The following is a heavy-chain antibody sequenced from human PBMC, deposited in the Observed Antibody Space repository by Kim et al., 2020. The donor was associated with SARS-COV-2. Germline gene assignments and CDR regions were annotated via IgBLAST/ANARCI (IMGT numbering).Heavy chain of an antibody. V-gene: IGHV4-39*01. Sequence: SETLSLTCTVSGGSISTSTYYWGWIRQPPGKGLEWIGSIYFSGSTYYNPSLKSRVTISVDTSKNQSSLKLNSVTAADTAVYYCASSPTYYDILTGWGYWG. CDR2: IYFSGST. D-gene: IGHD3-9*01. J-gene: IGHJ4*01. CDR3: ASSPTYYDILTGWGY. CDR1: GGSISTSTYY.